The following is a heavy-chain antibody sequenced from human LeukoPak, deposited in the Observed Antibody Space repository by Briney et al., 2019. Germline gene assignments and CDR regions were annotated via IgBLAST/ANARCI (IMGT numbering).Heavy chain of an antibody. CDR3: SRSDYGSGPRTL. D-gene: IGHD3-10*01. V-gene: IGHV3-21*01. Sequence: GGSLRLSCAASGFTFSNYNMNWVRQAPGKGLEWAPSISSSSSYIYYADSVKGRFTISGDNAKNSLYLQMNSLRAEDTAVYYCSRSDYGSGPRTLWGQGTLVTVSS. CDR2: ISSSSSYI. CDR1: GFTFSNYN. J-gene: IGHJ4*02.